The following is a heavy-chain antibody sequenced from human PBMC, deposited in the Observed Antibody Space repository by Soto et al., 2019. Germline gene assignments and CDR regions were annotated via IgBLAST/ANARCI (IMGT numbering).Heavy chain of an antibody. CDR1: GFTFSSHW. CDR2: INQDESET. V-gene: IGHV3-7*01. J-gene: IGHJ4*02. Sequence: EVHLVESGGGLVQPGGSLRLSCEASGFTFSSHWMSWVLQAPGKGLEWVASINQDESETYYVDSLKGRFTISRDNAKNSLFLQMTSLRAEDTAVYYCARGGGSWPLDYWGQGTLVTVSS. CDR3: ARGGGSWPLDY. D-gene: IGHD6-13*01.